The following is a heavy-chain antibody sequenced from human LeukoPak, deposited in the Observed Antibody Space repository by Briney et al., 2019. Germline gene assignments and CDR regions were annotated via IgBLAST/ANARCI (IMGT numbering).Heavy chain of an antibody. Sequence: PGGSLRLSCAASGFTFSSYSMNWVRQAPGKGLEWVSSISSSSSYIYYADSVKGRFTISRDNAKNSLYLQMNSLRAEDTAVYYCECSSGWDDAFDIWGQGPMVTVSS. J-gene: IGHJ3*02. CDR3: ECSSGWDDAFDI. CDR1: GFTFSSYS. D-gene: IGHD6-19*01. CDR2: ISSSSSYI. V-gene: IGHV3-21*01.